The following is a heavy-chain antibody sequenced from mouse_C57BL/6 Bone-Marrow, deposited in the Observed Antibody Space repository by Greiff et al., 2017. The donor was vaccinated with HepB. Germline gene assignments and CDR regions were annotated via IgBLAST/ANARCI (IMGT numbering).Heavy chain of an antibody. CDR1: GYTFTSYC. CDR2: INPSNGGT. Sequence: VKLLQPGTELVKPGASVKLSCKASGYTFTSYCMHWVKQRPGQGLEWIGNINPSNGGTNYNEKFKSKATLTVDKSSSTAYMQLRSLTSEDSTVYYWARCGRFITTVVAAVWGTGTTVTVTA. J-gene: IGHJ1*03. CDR3: ARCGRFITTVVAAV. D-gene: IGHD1-1*01. V-gene: IGHV1-53*01.